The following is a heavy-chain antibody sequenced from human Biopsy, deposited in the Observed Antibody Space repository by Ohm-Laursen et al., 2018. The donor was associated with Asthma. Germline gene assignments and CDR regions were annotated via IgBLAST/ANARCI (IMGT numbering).Heavy chain of an antibody. V-gene: IGHV1-69*13. Sequence: ASVKVSCKAPGGTFSNFAISWVRQAPGQGLEWLGGIMTVFGKTNYAQKVQGRVTITADESTSTAYMEVTNLRSEDTAIYYCARCQVGYSSGWSLLLKKIYYSGMDVWGQGTAVTVSS. D-gene: IGHD6-19*01. CDR3: ARCQVGYSSGWSLLLKKIYYSGMDV. CDR1: GGTFSNFA. CDR2: IMTVFGKT. J-gene: IGHJ6*02.